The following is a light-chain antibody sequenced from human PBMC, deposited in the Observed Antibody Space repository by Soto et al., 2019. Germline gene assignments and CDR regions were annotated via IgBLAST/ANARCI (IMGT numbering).Light chain of an antibody. CDR3: QQSISAPLT. CDR2: AAS. V-gene: IGKV1-39*01. Sequence: DIQMTQAPSSLSASVGDRVTITCRASQSVTIYLNWYQQKQGKAPKLLIYAASSLQSGFPSRFSGRGSGTDFTLTISSLQPEDSASYFCQQSISAPLTFGGGTKVEIK. J-gene: IGKJ4*01. CDR1: QSVTIY.